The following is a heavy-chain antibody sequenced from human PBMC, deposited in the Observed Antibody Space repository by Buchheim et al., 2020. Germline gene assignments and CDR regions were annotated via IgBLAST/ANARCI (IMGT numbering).Heavy chain of an antibody. J-gene: IGHJ6*02. D-gene: IGHD4-17*01. CDR2: IWYDGSNK. CDR1: GFTFSSYG. CDR3: AKWGAYGDYFFGMDV. Sequence: QVQLVESGGGVVQPGRSLRLSCAASGFTFSSYGMHWVRQAPGKGLEWVAVIWYDGSNKYYADSVKGRFTISRDNSKNTLYLQMNSLRAEDTAVYYCAKWGAYGDYFFGMDVWGQGTT. V-gene: IGHV3-33*06.